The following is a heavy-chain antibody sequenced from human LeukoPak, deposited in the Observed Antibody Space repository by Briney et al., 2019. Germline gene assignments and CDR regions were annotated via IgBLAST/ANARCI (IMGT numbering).Heavy chain of an antibody. J-gene: IGHJ4*02. D-gene: IGHD4-11*01. CDR1: VYTFTSYG. Sequence: ASVKASCKASVYTFTSYGISWVRQAPGQGLEWMGWISAYNGNTNYAQKLQGRVTMTTDTSTSTAYMELRSLRSDDTAVYYCARDRTGTTRYYFDYWGQGTLVTVSS. CDR2: ISAYNGNT. CDR3: ARDRTGTTRYYFDY. V-gene: IGHV1-18*01.